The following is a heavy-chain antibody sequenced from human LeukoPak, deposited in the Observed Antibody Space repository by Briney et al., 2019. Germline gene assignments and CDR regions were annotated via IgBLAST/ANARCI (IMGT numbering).Heavy chain of an antibody. J-gene: IGHJ4*02. CDR2: IWYDGSNK. CDR1: GFTFSSYD. CDR3: ARDKYGGPGGFFDY. D-gene: IGHD4-23*01. V-gene: IGHV3-33*01. Sequence: ARSLRLSCAASGFTFSSYDMYWVRQAPGQGLELVGVIWYDGSNKYYADSVKGRFTISRDNSKNTLYLQMNSLRAEDTAVYYCARDKYGGPGGFFDYWGQGTLVTVSS.